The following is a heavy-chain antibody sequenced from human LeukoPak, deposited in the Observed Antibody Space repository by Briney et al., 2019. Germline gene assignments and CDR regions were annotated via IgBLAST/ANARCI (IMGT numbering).Heavy chain of an antibody. Sequence: SQTLSLTCAISGDSVSSNSAAWNWIRQSPSRGLEWLGRTYYRSKWYNDYAISVKSRVAFNPDASKNQIYPHLYSVTPEDTAVYYCARGGYWFDPWGQGTLVTVSS. CDR1: GDSVSSNSAA. CDR2: TYYRSKWYN. V-gene: IGHV6-1*01. D-gene: IGHD3-10*01. CDR3: ARGGYWFDP. J-gene: IGHJ5*02.